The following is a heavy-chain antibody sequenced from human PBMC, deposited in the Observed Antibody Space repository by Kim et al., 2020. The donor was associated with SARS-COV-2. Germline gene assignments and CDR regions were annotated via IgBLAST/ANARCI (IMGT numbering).Heavy chain of an antibody. V-gene: IGHV3-43*01. Sequence: GGSLRLSCDTSGFTFDDYTMHWVRQAPGKGLEWVSLIIWDGGSTYYADSVKGRFTISRDNSKNSLYLQMNSLRTEDTALYYCAKGHGYSSSFDYWGQGTLVTVSS. J-gene: IGHJ4*02. CDR1: GFTFDDYT. CDR2: IIWDGGST. D-gene: IGHD6-13*01. CDR3: AKGHGYSSSFDY.